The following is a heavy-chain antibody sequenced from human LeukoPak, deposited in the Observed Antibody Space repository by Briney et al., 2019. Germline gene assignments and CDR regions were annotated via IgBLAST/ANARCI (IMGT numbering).Heavy chain of an antibody. V-gene: IGHV3-15*01. CDR2: INSRTDGATT. CDR1: GFTFSNDS. CDR3: TTGPNEPYSRPISFDP. Sequence: GGSLRLSCAASGFTFSNDSMSWVRQAPGRGLEWVGRINSRTDGATTDYAARVKSTFTISRADSKNTLNLQMNSLKTEDTAVYSCTTGPNEPYSRPISFDPWGQGTLVTVSS. D-gene: IGHD6-13*01. J-gene: IGHJ5*02.